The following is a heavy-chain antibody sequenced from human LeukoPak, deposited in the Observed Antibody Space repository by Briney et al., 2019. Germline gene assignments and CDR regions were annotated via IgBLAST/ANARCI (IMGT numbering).Heavy chain of an antibody. CDR1: RFTLSSYN. CDR3: TTTHYGGLGSDWYFDL. Sequence: GGSLRLSCAASRFTLSSYNLNWVRQAPGKGLEGVSSISCSSSIIYYADSVKGRFTISRDNAKNSLYLQMNSLRAEDTAVYYCTTTHYGGLGSDWYFDLWGRGTLVTVSS. J-gene: IGHJ2*01. V-gene: IGHV3-21*01. D-gene: IGHD4-23*01. CDR2: ISCSSSII.